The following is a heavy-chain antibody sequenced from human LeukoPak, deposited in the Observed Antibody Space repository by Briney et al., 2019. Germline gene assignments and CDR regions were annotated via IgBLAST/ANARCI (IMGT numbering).Heavy chain of an antibody. J-gene: IGHJ4*02. CDR3: AKVLDLSTDYFDY. Sequence: GGSLRLSCAASGFTFTNYIMSWVRQAPGKGLEWVSAISGSGGSTYYADSVKGRFTISRDNSKNTLYLQMNSLRAEDTAVYYCAKVLDLSTDYFDYWGQGTLVTVSS. V-gene: IGHV3-23*01. D-gene: IGHD2-2*01. CDR2: ISGSGGST. CDR1: GFTFTNYI.